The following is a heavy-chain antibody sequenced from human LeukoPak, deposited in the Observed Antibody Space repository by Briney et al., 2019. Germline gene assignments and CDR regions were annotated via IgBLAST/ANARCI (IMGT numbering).Heavy chain of an antibody. Sequence: SETLSLTCTVSGGSISSRSYYWGWIRQPPGKGLEWIGSMYHSGSTHYNPSLTSRVTISVDTSKNQFSLKLTSVTAADTAVYYCARHMSVSYDAFDLWGRGTPVTVSS. CDR2: MYHSGST. J-gene: IGHJ3*01. D-gene: IGHD3-10*01. V-gene: IGHV4-39*01. CDR3: ARHMSVSYDAFDL. CDR1: GGSISSRSYY.